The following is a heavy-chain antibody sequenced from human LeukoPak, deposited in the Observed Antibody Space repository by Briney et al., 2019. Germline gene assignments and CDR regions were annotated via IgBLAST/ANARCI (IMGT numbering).Heavy chain of an antibody. CDR1: GGSITSSSYY. CDR3: AKQQLVRCFDY. D-gene: IGHD6-13*01. Sequence: SETLSLTCTVSGGSITSSSYYWGWIRQPPGTGLEWIGSIFYSGSTYYNPSLKSRVTISVDTSKTQFSLKLSSVTAADTAVYYCAKQQLVRCFDYWGQGTLVTVSS. V-gene: IGHV4-39*01. J-gene: IGHJ4*02. CDR2: IFYSGST.